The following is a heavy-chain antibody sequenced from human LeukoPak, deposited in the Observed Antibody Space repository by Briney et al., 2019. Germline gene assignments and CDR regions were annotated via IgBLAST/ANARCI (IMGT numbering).Heavy chain of an antibody. J-gene: IGHJ3*02. D-gene: IGHD2-2*02. CDR3: ARDSCSSTSCYTRPTDAFDI. CDR2: IYYSGST. V-gene: IGHV4-39*07. CDR1: GGSISSSSYY. Sequence: SKTLSLTCTVSGGSISSSSYYWGWIRQPPGKGLEWIGSIYYSGSTYYNPSLKSRVTISVDTSKNQFSLKLSSVTAADTAVYYCARDSCSSTSCYTRPTDAFDIWGQGTMVTVSS.